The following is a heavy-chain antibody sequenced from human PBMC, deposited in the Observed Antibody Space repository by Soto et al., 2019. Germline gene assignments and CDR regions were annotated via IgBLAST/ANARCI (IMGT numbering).Heavy chain of an antibody. CDR3: ARYHSGSYYFDE. CDR1: GFIFSDYW. V-gene: IGHV3-7*05. J-gene: IGHJ4*02. D-gene: IGHD1-26*01. CDR2: TRQDGGEK. Sequence: HPGGSLRLSCAASGFIFSDYWMSWIRQAPGKGLEWVANTRQDGGEKNFVDSVKGRFIISRDNAKNSLYLQMNSLRAEDTAVYYWARYHSGSYYFDEWGLGTLVTVSS.